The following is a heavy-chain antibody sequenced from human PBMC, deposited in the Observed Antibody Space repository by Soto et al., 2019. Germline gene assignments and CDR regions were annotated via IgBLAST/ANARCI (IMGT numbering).Heavy chain of an antibody. D-gene: IGHD2-2*01. CDR1: GGSFSGYY. J-gene: IGHJ5*02. CDR3: ARCLQDYQTWFDP. V-gene: IGHV4-34*01. Sequence: SETLSLTCAVYGGSFSGYYWSWIRQPPGKGLEWIGEINHSGSTNYNPSLKSRVTISVDTSKNQFSLKLSSVTAADTAVYYCARCLQDYQTWFDPWGQGTLVTVSS. CDR2: INHSGST.